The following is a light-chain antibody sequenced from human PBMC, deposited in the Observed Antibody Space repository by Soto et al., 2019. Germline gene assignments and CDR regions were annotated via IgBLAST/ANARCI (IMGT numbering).Light chain of an antibody. V-gene: IGKV3-11*01. CDR1: QSIRTS. CDR2: DAS. Sequence: LTHSPVTLSLSKGERATICCRVSQSIRTSLAWYQQKPGQAPRLVIFDASNRANGVPARFGGSGSGTDFTLTINSLEPEDFAVYYCQQRNVWPPITFGQGTRLE. J-gene: IGKJ5*01. CDR3: QQRNVWPPIT.